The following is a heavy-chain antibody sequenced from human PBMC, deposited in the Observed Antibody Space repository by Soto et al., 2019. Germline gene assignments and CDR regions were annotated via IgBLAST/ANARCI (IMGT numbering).Heavy chain of an antibody. D-gene: IGHD2-2*01. CDR3: AVTAEYFFVVVFANDGDPLDF. CDR1: GYSFTSYW. V-gene: IGHV5-51*01. CDR2: IYPGDSDT. Sequence: PGESLKISCKGSGYSFTSYWIGWVRQMPGKGLEWMGIIYPGDSDTRYSPSFQGQVTISADKSISTAYLQWSSLKASDTAMYYCAVTAEYFFVVVFANDGDPLDFWGQGTMVTVSS. J-gene: IGHJ3*01.